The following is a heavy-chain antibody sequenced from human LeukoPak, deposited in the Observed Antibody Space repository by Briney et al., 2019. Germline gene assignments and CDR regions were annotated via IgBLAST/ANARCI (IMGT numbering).Heavy chain of an antibody. J-gene: IGHJ4*02. V-gene: IGHV3-53*01. CDR1: GFTVSSNY. Sequence: GGSLRLSCAASGFTVSSNYMNWVRQAPGKGLEWVSVILSGGSPYYADSVKGRFTISRDISKNTLYLQMNSLRAEDTAVYYCARGRSGYYFDYWGQGTLATVSS. CDR3: ARGRSGYYFDY. CDR2: ILSGGSP. D-gene: IGHD3-22*01.